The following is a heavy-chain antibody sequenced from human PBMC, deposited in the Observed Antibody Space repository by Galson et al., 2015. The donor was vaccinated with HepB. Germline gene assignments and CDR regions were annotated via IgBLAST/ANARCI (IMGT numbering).Heavy chain of an antibody. CDR2: TYYRSKWYN. CDR3: ARDGSDYYDSSGYYSFDY. J-gene: IGHJ4*02. V-gene: IGHV6-1*01. D-gene: IGHD3-22*01. Sequence: CAISGDSVSSNSAAWNWIRQSPSRGLEWLGRTYYRSKWYNDYAVSVKSRITINPDTSKNQFSLQLNSVTPEDTAVYYCARDGSDYYDSSGYYSFDYWGQGTLVTVSS. CDR1: GDSVSSNSAA.